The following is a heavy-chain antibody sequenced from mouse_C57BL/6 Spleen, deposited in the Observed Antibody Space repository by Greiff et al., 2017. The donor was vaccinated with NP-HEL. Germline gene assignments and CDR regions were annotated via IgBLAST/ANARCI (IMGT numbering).Heavy chain of an antibody. CDR3: TRDLGYYAMDY. CDR2: ISSGGDYI. CDR1: GFTFSSYA. Sequence: DVMLVESGEGLVKPGGSLKLSCAASGFTFSSYAMSWVRQTPEQRLEWVAYISSGGDYIYYADTVKGRFTISRDNARNTLYLQMSSLKSEDTAMYYCTRDLGYYAMDYWGQGTSVTVSS. J-gene: IGHJ4*01. D-gene: IGHD4-1*01. V-gene: IGHV5-9-1*02.